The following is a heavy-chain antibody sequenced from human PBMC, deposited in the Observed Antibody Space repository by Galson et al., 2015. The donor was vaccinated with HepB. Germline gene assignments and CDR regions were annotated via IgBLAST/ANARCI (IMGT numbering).Heavy chain of an antibody. J-gene: IGHJ4*02. CDR2: IKSKTDGGTT. CDR3: TSNSWKRQQWLVQMRSY. Sequence: SLRLSCAASGFTFSNAWMRWVRQAPGKRLEWVGRIKSKTDGGTTDYAAPVKGRFTISRDDSKNTLYLQMNSLKTEDTAVYYCTSNSWKRQQWLVQMRSYWGQGTLVTVSS. D-gene: IGHD6-19*01. CDR1: GFTFSNAW. V-gene: IGHV3-15*01.